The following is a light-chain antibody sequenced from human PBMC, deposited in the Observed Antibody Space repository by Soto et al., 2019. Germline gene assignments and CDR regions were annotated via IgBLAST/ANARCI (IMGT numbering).Light chain of an antibody. CDR3: QHYNNWPRT. CDR1: QSVSSN. J-gene: IGKJ1*01. Sequence: EIVMTHSPATLSVSPGERATLSCSASQSVSSNLAWYQQKPGQAPRLLIYGASTRATGIPARFSGSGSGTEFTLTISSLQSEDFAVYYCQHYNNWPRTFGQGTKVENK. CDR2: GAS. V-gene: IGKV3-15*01.